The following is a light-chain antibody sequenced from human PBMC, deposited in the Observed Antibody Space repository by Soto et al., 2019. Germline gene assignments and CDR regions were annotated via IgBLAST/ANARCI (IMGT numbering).Light chain of an antibody. Sequence: DIQMTQSPSTLSGSVGDRVTITCRASQTISSWLAWYQQKPGKAPKLLIYKASTLKSGVPSRFSGSGSGTEFTLTISRLEPEDFAVYSCQQYASSPQTFGQGTKVDIK. V-gene: IGKV1-5*03. CDR2: KAS. CDR3: QQYASSPQT. CDR1: QTISSW. J-gene: IGKJ1*01.